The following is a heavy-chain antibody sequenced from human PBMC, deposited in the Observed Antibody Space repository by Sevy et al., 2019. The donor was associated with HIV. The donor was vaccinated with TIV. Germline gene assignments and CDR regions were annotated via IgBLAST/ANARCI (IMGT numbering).Heavy chain of an antibody. CDR2: INPESGDT. CDR1: GYTFIAHY. CDR3: AGVQRGGVPDY. V-gene: IGHV1-2*02. Sequence: ASVKVSCTSSGYTFIAHYLHWVRQAPGQGLEWMGWINPESGDTRYTEKFQGRVTMTRDTSISTAYMEVITLRSDDQAVYICAGVQRGGVPDYWGHGPLVTVSS. D-gene: IGHD3-10*01. J-gene: IGHJ4*01.